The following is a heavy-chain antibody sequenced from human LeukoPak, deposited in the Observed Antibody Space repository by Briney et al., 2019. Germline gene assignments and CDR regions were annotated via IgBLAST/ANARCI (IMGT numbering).Heavy chain of an antibody. CDR1: GFTFSSYG. V-gene: IGHV3-30*02. D-gene: IGHD6-6*01. Sequence: GGSLRLSCAASGFTFSSYGMHWVRQAPGKGLEWVAFIRYDGSNKYYADSVKGRFTISRDNSKNTLYLQMNSLRAEDTAVYYCAKGVSIAVRPVDYWGQGTLVTVSS. CDR2: IRYDGSNK. J-gene: IGHJ4*02. CDR3: AKGVSIAVRPVDY.